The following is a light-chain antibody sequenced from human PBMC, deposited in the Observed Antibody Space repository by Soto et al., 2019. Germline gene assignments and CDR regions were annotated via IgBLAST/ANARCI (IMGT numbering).Light chain of an antibody. J-gene: IGKJ5*01. CDR1: QGISNY. Sequence: DIQLTQSPSFLSASVGDRVTITCRASQGISNYVLWYQQKPGKAPKLLIYAASTLQSGVASRFSGSGSGTEFTLTIIRLQPEDFAIYYCQHLDSYPITFGQGTRLEIK. V-gene: IGKV1-9*01. CDR2: AAS. CDR3: QHLDSYPIT.